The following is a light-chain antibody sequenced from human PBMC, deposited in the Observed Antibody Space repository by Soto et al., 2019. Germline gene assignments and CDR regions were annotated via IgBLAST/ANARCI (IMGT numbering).Light chain of an antibody. CDR2: DAS. Sequence: DTQMTQSPSTLSAFVGDRVTITCRASQSISRSLAWYQQKPGKAPKLLIYDASNLECGVPSRFSGSGSGTDFTLTISRLQPDDFATYYCQQYARYWTFGQGTKVEIE. CDR3: QQYARYWT. J-gene: IGKJ1*01. V-gene: IGKV1-5*01. CDR1: QSISRS.